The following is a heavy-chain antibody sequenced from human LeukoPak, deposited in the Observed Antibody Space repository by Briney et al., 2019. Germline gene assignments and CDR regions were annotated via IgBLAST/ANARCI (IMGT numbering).Heavy chain of an antibody. V-gene: IGHV4-30-4*08. CDR2: ILYSGST. J-gene: IGHJ4*02. CDR3: ASLRTYYYGSGANGYYFDY. Sequence: SGTLSLTCTVSGGSISSGDYYWSWIRQPPGKGLEWIGYILYSGSTYYNPPLKSRVTISVDTSKNQFSLKLSSVTAADTTVYYCASLRTYYYGSGANGYYFDYWGQGTLVTVSS. CDR1: GGSISSGDYY. D-gene: IGHD3-10*01.